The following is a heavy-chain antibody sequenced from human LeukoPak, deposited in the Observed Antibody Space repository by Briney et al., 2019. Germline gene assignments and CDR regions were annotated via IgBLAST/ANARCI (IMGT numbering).Heavy chain of an antibody. CDR2: IYYSGST. J-gene: IGHJ4*02. CDR1: SGSISSTNYY. V-gene: IGHV4-39*01. D-gene: IGHD1-26*01. CDR3: ARHEELLRNFDY. Sequence: SETLSLTCTVSSGSISSTNYYWGWIRQPPGKGLEWIGSIYYSGSTYYNPSLKSRVTISVDTSKNQFSLKLSSVTAADTAVYYCARHEELLRNFDYWGQGTLVTVSS.